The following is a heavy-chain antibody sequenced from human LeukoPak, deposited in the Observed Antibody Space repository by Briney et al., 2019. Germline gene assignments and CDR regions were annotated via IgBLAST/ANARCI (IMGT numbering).Heavy chain of an antibody. CDR3: ARDHVINQAPPGY. V-gene: IGHV3-33*01. CDR1: GFTFTNYG. J-gene: IGHJ4*02. CDR2: VWFDGTNK. D-gene: IGHD3-10*01. Sequence: PGGSLRLSCAASGFTFTNYGMHWVRQAPGKGLEWVVVVWFDGTNKFDGDSVKGRFTITRDNSKNTVYLQMNSLRAEDTAVYYCARDHVINQAPPGYWGQGPLVPVS.